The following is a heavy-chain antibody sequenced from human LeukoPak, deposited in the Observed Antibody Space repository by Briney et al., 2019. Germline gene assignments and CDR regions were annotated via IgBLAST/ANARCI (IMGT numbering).Heavy chain of an antibody. V-gene: IGHV3-30*02. CDR3: AKDGTIFGVTYLDY. CDR2: IPYDGRNQ. CDR1: GFTILSYG. Sequence: PGGSLRLSCVASGFTILSYGMHCVRQAPGKGLEWVAFIPYDGRNQYFADSVKGRFTISRDVSKNTLHLQMNSLRTEDTAVYYCAKDGTIFGVTYLDYWGQGTLVTVSS. D-gene: IGHD3-3*01. J-gene: IGHJ4*02.